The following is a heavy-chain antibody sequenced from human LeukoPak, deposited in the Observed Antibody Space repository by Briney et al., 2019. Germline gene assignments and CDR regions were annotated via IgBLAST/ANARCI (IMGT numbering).Heavy chain of an antibody. J-gene: IGHJ4*02. D-gene: IGHD3-10*01. V-gene: IGHV3-23*01. CDR1: GFTFSSYA. CDR2: ISGGGGST. CDR3: AERGPGSYYNY. Sequence: PGGSLRLSCAASGFTFSSYAMSWVRQAPGKGLEWVSAISGGGGSTYYADSVKGRFTISRDNSKSTLYLLMNSLRAEDTAVYYCAERGPGSYYNYWGQGTLVTVSS.